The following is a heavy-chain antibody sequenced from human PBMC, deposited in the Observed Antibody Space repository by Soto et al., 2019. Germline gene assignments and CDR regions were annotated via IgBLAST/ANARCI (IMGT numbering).Heavy chain of an antibody. Sequence: TSETLSLTSAVSGGNISSSNWWSWVRQPPGKGLEWIGEIYHSGSTNYNPSLKRRVTISVDKSKNQFSLKLSSVTAADTAVYYCARVSGSYYYGMDVWGQGTTVTVSS. CDR1: GGNISSSNW. CDR2: IYHSGST. J-gene: IGHJ6*02. V-gene: IGHV4-4*02. CDR3: ARVSGSYYYGMDV. D-gene: IGHD3-10*01.